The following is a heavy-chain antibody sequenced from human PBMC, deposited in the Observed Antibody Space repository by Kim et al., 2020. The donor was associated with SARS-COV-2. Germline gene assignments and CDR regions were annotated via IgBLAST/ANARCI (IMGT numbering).Heavy chain of an antibody. V-gene: IGHV1-2*04. CDR1: GYTFTAYY. CDR3: ARGVGTSWFDP. D-gene: IGHD1-1*01. Sequence: ASVKVSCKASGYTFTAYYMHWVRQAPGQGLEWMGWINSKSGDTKYAQKFQDWVTMTRDTSISTAYMELSRLTSDDTAVYYCARGVGTSWFDPWGQGTLVTVSS. J-gene: IGHJ5*02. CDR2: INSKSGDT.